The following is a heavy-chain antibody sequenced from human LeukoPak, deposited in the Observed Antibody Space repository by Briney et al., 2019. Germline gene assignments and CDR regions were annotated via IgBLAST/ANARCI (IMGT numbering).Heavy chain of an antibody. D-gene: IGHD2-2*01. CDR2: INHSGST. Sequence: SETLSLTCAVYGGPFSGYYWSWIRQPPGKGLEWIGEINHSGSTNYNPSLKSRVTISVDTSKNQFSLKLSSVTAADTAVYYCARGSSRESYWGQGTLVTVSS. CDR3: ARGSSRESY. CDR1: GGPFSGYY. J-gene: IGHJ4*02. V-gene: IGHV4-34*01.